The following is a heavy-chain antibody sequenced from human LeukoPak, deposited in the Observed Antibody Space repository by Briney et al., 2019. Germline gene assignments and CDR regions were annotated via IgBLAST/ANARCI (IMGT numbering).Heavy chain of an antibody. D-gene: IGHD2-2*01. CDR1: GFTFSSYS. CDR3: ARDFEYREDAFDI. V-gene: IGHV3-21*01. J-gene: IGHJ3*02. CDR2: ISSSSSYI. Sequence: GGSLRLSCAASGFTFSSYSMNWVRQAPGKGLEWVSSISSSSSYIYYADSVKGRFTISRGNAKNSLYLQMNSLRAEDTAVYYCARDFEYREDAFDIWGQGTMVTVSS.